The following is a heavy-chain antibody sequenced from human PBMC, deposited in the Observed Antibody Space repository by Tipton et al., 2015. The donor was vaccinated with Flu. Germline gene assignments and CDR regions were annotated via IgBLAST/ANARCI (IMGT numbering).Heavy chain of an antibody. CDR1: DYSISSGFY. CDR2: VYHSGST. D-gene: IGHD3-22*01. V-gene: IGHV4-38-2*02. J-gene: IGHJ4*02. Sequence: TLSLTCTISDYSISSGFYWGWIRQPPGKGLEGIGSVYHSGSTYYNPSLKSRVTISVDTSKNQFSLKLSSVTAADTAVYYCARLRRSEDYYDSSGPFSYCDYWGQGTLVTVSS. CDR3: ARLRRSEDYYDSSGPFSYCDY.